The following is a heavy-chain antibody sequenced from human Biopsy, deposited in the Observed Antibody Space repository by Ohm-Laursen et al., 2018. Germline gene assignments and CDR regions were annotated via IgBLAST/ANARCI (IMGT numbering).Heavy chain of an antibody. CDR2: ISHDGRSR. V-gene: IGHV3-30*18. Sequence: SSLRLSCAASGFNFNDYGMHWVHQAPGKGLEWVAVISHDGRSRFYVDSVKGRFTISRDNSNNTLYLQMNSLRAEDTAVYYCANSYYDFWTGYLNFDNGGQGTLVTVSS. J-gene: IGHJ4*02. CDR3: ANSYYDFWTGYLNFDN. D-gene: IGHD3-3*01. CDR1: GFNFNDYG.